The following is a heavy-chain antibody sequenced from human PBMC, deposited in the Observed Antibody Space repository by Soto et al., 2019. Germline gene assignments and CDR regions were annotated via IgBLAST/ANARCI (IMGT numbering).Heavy chain of an antibody. CDR1: GGSISSYY. CDR2: IYYSGST. J-gene: IGHJ6*02. V-gene: IGHV4-59*01. Sequence: SETLSLTCTVSGGSISSYYWSWIRQPPGKGLEWIGYIYYSGSTNYNPSLKSRVTISVDTSKNQFSLKLSSVTAADTAIYYCAKWVLGSPYYYYGMDVWGQGTTVTVSS. D-gene: IGHD1-26*01. CDR3: AKWVLGSPYYYYGMDV.